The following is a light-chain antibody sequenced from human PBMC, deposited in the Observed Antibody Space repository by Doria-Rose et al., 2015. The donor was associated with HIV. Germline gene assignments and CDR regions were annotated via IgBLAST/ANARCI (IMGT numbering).Light chain of an antibody. J-gene: IGKJ1*01. CDR3: QQTHSSPPWT. CDR1: QTVSTY. CDR2: AAS. V-gene: IGKV1-39*01. Sequence: PSSLSASIGDRVTITFRASQTVSTYLNWFQQEPGKAPKLLIYAASRLQSGVPSRFSGSGSGTDFTLTISGLQPGDFATYYCQQTHSSPPWTFGQGTKVEMK.